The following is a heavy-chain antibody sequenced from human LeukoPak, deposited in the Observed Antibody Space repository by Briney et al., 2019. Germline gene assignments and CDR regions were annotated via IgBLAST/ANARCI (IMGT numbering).Heavy chain of an antibody. J-gene: IGHJ4*02. D-gene: IGHD3-22*01. CDR3: ARIVVDYFDY. CDR1: GGTFSSYA. V-gene: IGHV1-18*01. Sequence: ASVKVSCKASGGTFSSYAISWVRQAPGQGLEWMGWTSAYNGNTNYAQKLQGRVTMTTDTSTSTAYMELRSLRSDDTAVYYCARIVVDYFDYWGQGTLVTVSS. CDR2: TSAYNGNT.